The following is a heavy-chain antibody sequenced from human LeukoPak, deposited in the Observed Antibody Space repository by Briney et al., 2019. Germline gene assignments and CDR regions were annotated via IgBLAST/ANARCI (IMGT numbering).Heavy chain of an antibody. CDR1: GGSFSGYY. Sequence: PSETLSLTCAVYGGSFSGYYWSWIRQPPGKGLEWIGEINHSGSTNYNPSLKSRVTISVDTSKNQFSLKLSSGTAADTAVYYCARHLGPNDYGGNVGLRLVRFDPWGQGTLVTVSS. V-gene: IGHV4-34*01. CDR3: ARHLGPNDYGGNVGLRLVRFDP. D-gene: IGHD4-23*01. J-gene: IGHJ5*02. CDR2: INHSGST.